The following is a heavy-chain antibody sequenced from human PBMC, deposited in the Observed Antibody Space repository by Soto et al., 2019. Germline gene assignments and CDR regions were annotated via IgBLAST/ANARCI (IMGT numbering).Heavy chain of an antibody. Sequence: ASVKVSCKASGYTFSDYFIHWVRKAPGQGIKSVGWINLKTGGSVSRETFRGRVTMASDTSMSTPYMELRGLRLDDTAVYFCARGTLSVTAPADLFEYSLDVWGQGTTVTVSS. CDR2: INLKTGGS. CDR1: GYTFSDYF. J-gene: IGHJ6*01. V-gene: IGHV1-2*02. D-gene: IGHD2-21*02. CDR3: ARGTLSVTAPADLFEYSLDV.